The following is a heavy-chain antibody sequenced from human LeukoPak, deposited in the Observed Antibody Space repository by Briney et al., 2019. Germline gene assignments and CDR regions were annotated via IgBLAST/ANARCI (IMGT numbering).Heavy chain of an antibody. Sequence: GGSLRLSCVASGFTFSNYGMHWVRQAPGKGLEWVAFIRYDGTNKYYADSVKGRFTISRDNSKNTLYLQMNSLRAEDTAVYYCAKDSEGVWSGYFSGAFDIWGQGTMVTVSS. CDR1: GFTFSNYG. D-gene: IGHD3-3*01. J-gene: IGHJ3*02. V-gene: IGHV3-30*02. CDR2: IRYDGTNK. CDR3: AKDSEGVWSGYFSGAFDI.